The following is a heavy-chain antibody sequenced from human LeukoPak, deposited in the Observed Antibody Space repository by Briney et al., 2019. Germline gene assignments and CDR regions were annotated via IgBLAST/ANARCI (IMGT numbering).Heavy chain of an antibody. V-gene: IGHV4-59*01. CDR1: GGSISSYY. CDR2: IYYSGST. Sequence: SSETLSLTCTVSGGSISSYYWSWIRQPPGKGLEWNGYIYYSGSTNYNPSLKSRVPISLDTSKSQFSLRLSSVTAADTAVYYCATIHPGDYWGQGILVTVSS. J-gene: IGHJ4*02. CDR3: ATIHPGDY.